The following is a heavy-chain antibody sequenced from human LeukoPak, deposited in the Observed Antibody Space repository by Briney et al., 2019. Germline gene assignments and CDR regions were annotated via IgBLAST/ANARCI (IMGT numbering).Heavy chain of an antibody. Sequence: GASVKVSCKASGYTFTSYYMHWVRQAPGQGLEWMGWINPNSGGTNYAQKFQGRVTMTRDTSISTAYMELSRLRSDDTAVYYCARDWCSGGSCYSYFDYWGQGTLVTVSS. CDR1: GYTFTSYY. CDR2: INPNSGGT. D-gene: IGHD2-15*01. CDR3: ARDWCSGGSCYSYFDY. J-gene: IGHJ4*02. V-gene: IGHV1-2*02.